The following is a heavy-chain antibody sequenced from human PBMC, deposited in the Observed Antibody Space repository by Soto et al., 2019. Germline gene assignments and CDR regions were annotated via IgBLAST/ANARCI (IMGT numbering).Heavy chain of an antibody. D-gene: IGHD6-13*01. V-gene: IGHV3-33*01. Sequence: QVQLVESGGGVVQPGRSLRLSCAASGFTFSSYGMHWVRQAPGKGLEWVAVIWYDGSNKYYADSVKGRFTISRDNSKNTLYLQMNSLRAEDTAVYYCARDMVIAAAAQYYYYYYGMDVWGQGTTVTVSS. J-gene: IGHJ6*02. CDR3: ARDMVIAAAAQYYYYYYGMDV. CDR2: IWYDGSNK. CDR1: GFTFSSYG.